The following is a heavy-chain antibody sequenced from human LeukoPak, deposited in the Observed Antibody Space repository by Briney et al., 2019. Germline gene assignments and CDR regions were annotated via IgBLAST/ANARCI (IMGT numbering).Heavy chain of an antibody. J-gene: IGHJ6*02. CDR2: ISWNSNNI. CDR3: TKDKGTGVAAAGQGGYFYYGMNV. CDR1: GFTFDDYA. V-gene: IGHV3-9*01. D-gene: IGHD6-13*01. Sequence: GRSLRLSCAASGFTFDDYAMHWVRQAPGKGLEWVSGISWNSNNIGYADSVKGRFTISRDNAKNSLYLQMNSLRAEDTALYYCTKDKGTGVAAAGQGGYFYYGMNVWGQGTTVIVSS.